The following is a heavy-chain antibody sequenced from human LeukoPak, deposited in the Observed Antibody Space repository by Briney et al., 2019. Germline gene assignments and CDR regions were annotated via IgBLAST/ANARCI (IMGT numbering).Heavy chain of an antibody. J-gene: IGHJ4*02. CDR1: GDSISSSSYY. Sequence: SETLSLTCTVSGDSISSSSYYWVWLRQPPGKGLEWIATIYYSGSTYYNPSLKSRVTISVDTSKNQFSLKLSSVTAADTAMYYCARYWGPYDNSGAYFDYWGQGTLVTVPS. V-gene: IGHV4-39*01. D-gene: IGHD3-22*01. CDR3: ARYWGPYDNSGAYFDY. CDR2: IYYSGST.